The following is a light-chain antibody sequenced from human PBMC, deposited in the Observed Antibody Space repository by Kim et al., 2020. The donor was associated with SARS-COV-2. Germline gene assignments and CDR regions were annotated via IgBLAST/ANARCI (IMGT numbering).Light chain of an antibody. CDR1: QSVSSSY. V-gene: IGKV3-20*01. CDR2: GAS. Sequence: EIVLTQSPGTLSLSPGERATLSCRASQSVSSSYLAWYQQKPGQAPRLLIYGASSRATGIPDRFSGSGSGTYFTLTISRLEPEDFAVYYCQQYGSSLGITFGQGTRLEIK. CDR3: QQYGSSLGIT. J-gene: IGKJ5*01.